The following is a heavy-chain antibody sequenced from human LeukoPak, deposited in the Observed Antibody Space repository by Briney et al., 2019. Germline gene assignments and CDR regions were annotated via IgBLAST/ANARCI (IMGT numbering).Heavy chain of an antibody. D-gene: IGHD2-8*02. CDR2: ISGSGGST. V-gene: IGHV3-23*01. J-gene: IGHJ6*03. Sequence: PGGSLRLSCAASGFTFSSYAMSWVRQAPGKGLEWVSAISGSGGSTYYADSVRGRFTISRDNSKNTLYLQMNSLRAEDTAVYYCAKILDYYYYMDVWGKGTTVTVSS. CDR3: AKILDYYYYMDV. CDR1: GFTFSSYA.